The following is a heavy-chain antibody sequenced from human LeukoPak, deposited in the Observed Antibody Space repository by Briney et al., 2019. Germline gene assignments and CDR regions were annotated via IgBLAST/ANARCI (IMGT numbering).Heavy chain of an antibody. D-gene: IGHD5-18*01. V-gene: IGHV3-48*02. CDR3: ARVGRGYRYDNWFDP. J-gene: IGHJ5*02. CDR2: ISSSSSLI. Sequence: PGGSLRLSCAASGFTFSNYGMNWVRQAPGKGLEWISYISSSSSLIYYADSVKGRFTISRDNAKNSLYLQMNSLRDEDTAVYYCARVGRGYRYDNWFDPWGQGTLVTVSS. CDR1: GFTFSNYG.